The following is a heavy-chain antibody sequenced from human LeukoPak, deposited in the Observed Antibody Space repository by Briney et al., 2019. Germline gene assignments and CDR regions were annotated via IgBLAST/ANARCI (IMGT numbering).Heavy chain of an antibody. D-gene: IGHD2-2*01. Sequence: SETLSLTCTVSGGSISSGSYYWSWIRQPAGKGLEWIGEINHSGSTNYNPSLKSRVTISVDTSKSQFSLKLSSVTAADTAGYYCARGRRAASSRAYCSSTSCWHGYFDLWGRGTLVTVSS. CDR2: INHSGST. CDR3: ARGRRAASSRAYCSSTSCWHGYFDL. V-gene: IGHV4-61*10. CDR1: GGSISSGSYY. J-gene: IGHJ2*01.